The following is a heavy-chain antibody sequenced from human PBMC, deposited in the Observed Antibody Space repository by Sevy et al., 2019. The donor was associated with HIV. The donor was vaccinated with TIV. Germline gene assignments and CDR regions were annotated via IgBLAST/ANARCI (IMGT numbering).Heavy chain of an antibody. V-gene: IGHV3-11*04. CDR1: GFTFSDYY. CDR2: ISSSHHAI. D-gene: IGHD5-18*01. Sequence: GGSLRLSCAASGFTFSDYYMSWIRQAPGKGLEWFSSISSSHHAIKYADSVKGRFAISRDNAKKSLYLQMNSLRDEDTAVYFCARDSAETAALDFWGQGTLVTVSS. CDR3: ARDSAETAALDF. J-gene: IGHJ4*02.